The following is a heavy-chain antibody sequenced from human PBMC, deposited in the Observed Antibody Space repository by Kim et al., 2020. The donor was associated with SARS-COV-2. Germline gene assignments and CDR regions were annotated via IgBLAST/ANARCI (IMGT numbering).Heavy chain of an antibody. CDR2: IYSGGST. D-gene: IGHD3-10*01. V-gene: IGHV3-53*01. J-gene: IGHJ3*02. Sequence: GGSLRLSCAASGFTVSSNYMSWVRQAPGKGLEWVSVIYSGGSTYYADSVKGRFTISRDNSKNTLYLQMNSLRAEDTAVYYCASSINGLLWFGEFVRRNADALDIWGQGKMVTVSS. CDR3: ASSINGLLWFGEFVRRNADALDI. CDR1: GFTVSSNY.